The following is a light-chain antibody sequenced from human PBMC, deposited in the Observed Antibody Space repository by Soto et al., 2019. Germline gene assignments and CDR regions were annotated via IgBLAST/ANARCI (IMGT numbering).Light chain of an antibody. Sequence: QAVVTQSSSASASLGSSVKLTCILSSGHSTYIIAWHQQQPGKAPRFLMTLDRSGSYNRGSGVPDRFSGSSSGAARYLTIANLHFEEEGDHYWETWYSNTHKVFGGGTKVTVL. J-gene: IGLJ3*02. CDR2: LDRSGSY. CDR3: ETWYSNTHKV. CDR1: SGHSTYI. V-gene: IGLV4-60*02.